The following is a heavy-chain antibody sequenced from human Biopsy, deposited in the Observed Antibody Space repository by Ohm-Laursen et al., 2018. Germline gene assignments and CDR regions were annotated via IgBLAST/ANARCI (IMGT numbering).Heavy chain of an antibody. CDR2: FRFEDRT. Sequence: GTLFLTCAVSGGSISNYFWTWIRQPPGKGLEWIGYFRFEDRTSYNSSLKSRVTISADTSKNQFSLRLSSVTAADTAVYYCALGGGSYVNFDYWGQGTLVTVSS. CDR1: GGSISNYF. J-gene: IGHJ4*02. CDR3: ALGGGSYVNFDY. D-gene: IGHD1-26*01. V-gene: IGHV4-59*01.